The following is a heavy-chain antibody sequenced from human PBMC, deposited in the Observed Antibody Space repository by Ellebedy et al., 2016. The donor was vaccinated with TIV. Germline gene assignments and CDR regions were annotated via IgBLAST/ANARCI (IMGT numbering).Heavy chain of an antibody. CDR3: ARDDLEDFWSGYPDY. Sequence: AASVKVSCKASGYTFTRYYMHWVRQAPGQGLEWMGIVNPSGGSTIYAQKLQGRVTMTRDTSTSTVYMELSSLRSEDTAVYYCARDDLEDFWSGYPDYWGQGTLVTVSS. CDR2: VNPSGGST. V-gene: IGHV1-46*04. D-gene: IGHD3-3*01. J-gene: IGHJ4*02. CDR1: GYTFTRYY.